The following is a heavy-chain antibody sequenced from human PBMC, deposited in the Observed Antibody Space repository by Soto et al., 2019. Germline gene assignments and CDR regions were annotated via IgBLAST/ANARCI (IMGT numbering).Heavy chain of an antibody. D-gene: IGHD2-15*01. V-gene: IGHV3-23*01. J-gene: IGHJ5*02. CDR2: ISGTGDST. CDR3: AKRGRGGWFDP. CDR1: GFTFSSYA. Sequence: EVQLLESGGGLVQPGGSLRLSCAASGFTFSSYAMSWVRQAPGKGLEWVSVISGTGDSTYYADSVKGRFTISRDNSKNTRYLQMNSLRAEETAVYYCAKRGRGGWFDPWGQGTLVTVSS.